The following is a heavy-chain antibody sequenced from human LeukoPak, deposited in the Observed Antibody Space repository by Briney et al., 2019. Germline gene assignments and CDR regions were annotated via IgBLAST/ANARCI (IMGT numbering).Heavy chain of an antibody. CDR2: ISWNSGSI. V-gene: IGHV3-9*01. CDR3: AKGSSGWYQDAFDI. Sequence: GRSLRLSCAASGFTFDDYAMHWVRQAPGKGLEWVSGISWNSGSIGYADSVKGRFTISRDNAENSLYLQMNSLRAEDTALYYCAKGSSGWYQDAFDIWGQGTMVTVSS. CDR1: GFTFDDYA. J-gene: IGHJ3*02. D-gene: IGHD6-19*01.